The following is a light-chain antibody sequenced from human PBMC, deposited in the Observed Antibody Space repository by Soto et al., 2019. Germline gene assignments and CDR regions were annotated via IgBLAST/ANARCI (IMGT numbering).Light chain of an antibody. Sequence: VVTKWPATVPLSTGERATLSCRASQSASSYLAWYQQKPGQAPRLLIYDASNRATGIPARFSGSGSGTDFTLTISSLEPEDFAVYYCQLRSNWPITVGQGTRLENK. J-gene: IGKJ5*01. V-gene: IGKV3-11*01. CDR3: QLRSNWPIT. CDR2: DAS. CDR1: QSASSY.